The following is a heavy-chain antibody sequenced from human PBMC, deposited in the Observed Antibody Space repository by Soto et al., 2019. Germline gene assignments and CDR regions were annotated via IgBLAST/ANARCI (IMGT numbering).Heavy chain of an antibody. D-gene: IGHD2-2*01. CDR1: GGSISSYY. J-gene: IGHJ4*02. CDR3: ARGPYCSSTSCYPFDY. CDR2: IYSSGST. Sequence: QGQLQESGPGLVKPSETLSLTCTVSGGSISSYYWSWIRQPPGKGLEWIGYIYSSGSTNYNPSLKSRVTISVDTSKNQFSLKLSSVTAADTAVYYCARGPYCSSTSCYPFDYWGQGTLVTVSS. V-gene: IGHV4-59*01.